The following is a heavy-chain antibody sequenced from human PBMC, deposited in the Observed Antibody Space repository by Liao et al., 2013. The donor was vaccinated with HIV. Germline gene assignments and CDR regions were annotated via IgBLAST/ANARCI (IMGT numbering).Heavy chain of an antibody. D-gene: IGHD7-27*01. CDR3: LRVRDLGIAS. V-gene: IGHV4-30-4*08. CDR1: GGSVTSGEYY. Sequence: QVQLQESGPGLVKPSQTLSLTCSVSGGSVTSGEYYWSWIRQPPGRGLEWIGYMSYSGSTYYNPSLRSRTTISVDASKNHFSLILRSATVADTAIYYCLRVRDLGIASWGQGTLVTISS. CDR2: MSYSGST. J-gene: IGHJ4*02.